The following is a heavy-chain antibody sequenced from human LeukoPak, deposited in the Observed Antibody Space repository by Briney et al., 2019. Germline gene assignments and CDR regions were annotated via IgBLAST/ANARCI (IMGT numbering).Heavy chain of an antibody. Sequence: PSETLSLTCTVSGGSISSSSYYWGWIRQPPGEGLEWIGSLYYSGSAYYSPSLKSRVTISVDTSKNQFSLKLSSVTAADTAVYYCARRDFWSGYYHFDYWGQGTLVTVSS. D-gene: IGHD3-3*01. CDR3: ARRDFWSGYYHFDY. CDR2: LYYSGSA. CDR1: GGSISSSSYY. J-gene: IGHJ4*02. V-gene: IGHV4-39*01.